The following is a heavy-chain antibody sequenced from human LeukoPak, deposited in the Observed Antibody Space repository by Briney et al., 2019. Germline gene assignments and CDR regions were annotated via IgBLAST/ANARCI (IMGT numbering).Heavy chain of an antibody. V-gene: IGHV1-18*01. D-gene: IGHD1-26*01. CDR2: ISAYNGNT. Sequence: ASVKVSCKASGYTFTSYGIRWVRQAPGQGLEWMGWISAYNGNTNYAQKLQGRVTMTTDTSKNTAYMELRSLRSDDTAVYYCARGGYRYSGSYLPLDYWGQGTLVTVSS. CDR1: GYTFTSYG. CDR3: ARGGYRYSGSYLPLDY. J-gene: IGHJ4*02.